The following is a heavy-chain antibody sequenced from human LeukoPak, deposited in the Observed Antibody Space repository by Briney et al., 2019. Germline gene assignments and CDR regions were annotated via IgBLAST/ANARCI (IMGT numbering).Heavy chain of an antibody. V-gene: IGHV3-30*02. Sequence: PGGSLRLSCAASGFTFSSYGMHWVRQAPGKGLEWVAFIRYDGSNKYYADSVKGRFTISRDNAKNSLYLQMNSLRAEDTAVYYCASASRGYYYDSSGFPRGMVVWGQGTTVTVSS. D-gene: IGHD3-22*01. CDR3: ASASRGYYYDSSGFPRGMVV. J-gene: IGHJ6*02. CDR2: IRYDGSNK. CDR1: GFTFSSYG.